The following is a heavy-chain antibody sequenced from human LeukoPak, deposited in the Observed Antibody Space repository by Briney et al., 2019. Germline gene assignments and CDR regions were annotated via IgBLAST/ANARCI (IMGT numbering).Heavy chain of an antibody. J-gene: IGHJ4*02. CDR2: IISSSSTI. D-gene: IGHD5-12*01. V-gene: IGHV3-48*02. CDR1: GFTFSSYS. CDR3: ARDMGYDQDY. Sequence: GGSLRLSCAASGFTFSSYSMNWVRQAPGKGLEWVSYIISSSSTIYYADSVKGRFTISRDNAKNSLYLHMNSLRDEDTAAYYCARDMGYDQDYWGQGTLVTVST.